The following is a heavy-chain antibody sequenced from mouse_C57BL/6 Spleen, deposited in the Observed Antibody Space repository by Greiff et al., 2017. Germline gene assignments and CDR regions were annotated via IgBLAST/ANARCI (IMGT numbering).Heavy chain of an antibody. J-gene: IGHJ2*01. CDR2: INPSNGGT. D-gene: IGHD3-2*02. Sequence: QVQLQQPGTELVKPGASVKLSCKASGYTFTSYWMHWVKQRPGQGLEWMGNINPSNGGTNYNEKLKSKATLTVDKSSSTAYMQLSSLTSEDSAVYYCARVGYDYWGQGTTLTVSS. CDR3: ARVGYDY. CDR1: GYTFTSYW. V-gene: IGHV1-53*01.